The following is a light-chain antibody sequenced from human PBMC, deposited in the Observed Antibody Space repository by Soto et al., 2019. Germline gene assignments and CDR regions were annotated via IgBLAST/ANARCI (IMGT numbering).Light chain of an antibody. CDR1: QSIRSY. CDR3: HQTYSIPYT. J-gene: IGKJ2*01. Sequence: DIRMTQSPSSLSAYVGDRVTITCRASQSIRSYLNWSQQKPGKAPKLLIYAASSLQSGVTSRFSGSGSGTDFTLTISSLQPEDFATYYCHQTYSIPYTLGQGTKLEIK. CDR2: AAS. V-gene: IGKV1-39*01.